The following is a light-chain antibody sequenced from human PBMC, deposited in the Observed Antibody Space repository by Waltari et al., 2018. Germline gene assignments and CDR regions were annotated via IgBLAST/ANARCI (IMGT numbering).Light chain of an antibody. CDR3: QKYDDAPRT. CDR2: AAS. V-gene: IGKV1-27*01. Sequence: DIQVTQSPSSLSASVGDRVTITCRTSQGIINYLAWYQQKPGKVPKLLIYAASTLQSGVSSRFSGSGSGTEFTLTISSLQPEDVATYYCQKYDDAPRTFGGGTKVEIK. J-gene: IGKJ4*01. CDR1: QGIINY.